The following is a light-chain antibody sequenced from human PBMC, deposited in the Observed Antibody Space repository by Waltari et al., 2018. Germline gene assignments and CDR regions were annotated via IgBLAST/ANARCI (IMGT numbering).Light chain of an antibody. J-gene: IGKJ4*01. CDR1: QSVSSY. V-gene: IGKV3-11*01. Sequence: EIVLTQSPATLSLSPGERATLSCRASQSVSSYLAWYQQKPGQAPRLLIYDASNRATGIPARFSGSGSGTDFTLTISSLEPEDFAVYYCQQRSNWLDTFGGGTKVEIK. CDR2: DAS. CDR3: QQRSNWLDT.